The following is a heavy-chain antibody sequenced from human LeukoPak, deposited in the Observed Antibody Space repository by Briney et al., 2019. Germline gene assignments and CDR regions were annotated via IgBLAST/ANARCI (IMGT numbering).Heavy chain of an antibody. D-gene: IGHD3-10*01. J-gene: IGHJ5*02. CDR3: ARDNGSGSYYSNWFDP. CDR1: GFTFSSYS. V-gene: IGHV3-21*01. CDR2: ISSSSSYI. Sequence: PGGSLRLSCAASGFTFSSYSMNWVRQAPGKGLEWVSSISSSSSYIYYADSVKGRFTISRDNAKNSLYLQMNSLRAEDTAVYYCARDNGSGSYYSNWFDPWGQGTLVTVSS.